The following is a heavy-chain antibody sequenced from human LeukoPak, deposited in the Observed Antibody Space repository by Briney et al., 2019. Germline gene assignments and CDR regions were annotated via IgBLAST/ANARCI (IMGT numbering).Heavy chain of an antibody. CDR3: ARDRGSGSYHGDFDY. J-gene: IGHJ4*02. CDR1: GFTFSGYS. V-gene: IGHV3-21*01. CDR2: ISSSSSYI. Sequence: GSLRLSCAASGFTFSGYSMNWGRQAPGKGLGWGSSISSSSSYIYYADSVKGRFTIPRDNAKNSLYLQMNSLRAEDTAVYYCARDRGSGSYHGDFDYWGQGTLVTVSS. D-gene: IGHD1-26*01.